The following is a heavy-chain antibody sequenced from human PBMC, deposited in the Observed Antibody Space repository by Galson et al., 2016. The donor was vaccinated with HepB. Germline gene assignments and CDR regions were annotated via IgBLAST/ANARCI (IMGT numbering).Heavy chain of an antibody. V-gene: IGHV3-21*01. CDR3: ARGAIFIGRGNLFLDY. J-gene: IGHJ4*02. CDR1: GFTFSSYN. Sequence: SLRLSCAASGFTFSSYNMNWVRQAPGKGLEWLSSISGGYSYIYYVDSLKGRFTIPKDNAKNSLYLQMNSLRAEDTALYYCARGAIFIGRGNLFLDYWGQGTPVTVSS. CDR2: ISGGYSYI. D-gene: IGHD3-3*02.